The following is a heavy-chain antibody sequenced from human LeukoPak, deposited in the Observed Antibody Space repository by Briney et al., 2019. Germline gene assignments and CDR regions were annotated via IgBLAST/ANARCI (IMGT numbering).Heavy chain of an antibody. CDR1: GFTFSSYW. D-gene: IGHD6-13*01. CDR2: IKEDGSEK. Sequence: GGSLRLSCAASGFTFSSYWMSWVRQAPGKGLEWVANIKEDGSEKYYVDSVKGRFTISRDNAKNSLYLQMNSLRAEDTAVYYCARDRAGLPFDCWGQGTLVTVSS. J-gene: IGHJ4*02. CDR3: ARDRAGLPFDC. V-gene: IGHV3-7*05.